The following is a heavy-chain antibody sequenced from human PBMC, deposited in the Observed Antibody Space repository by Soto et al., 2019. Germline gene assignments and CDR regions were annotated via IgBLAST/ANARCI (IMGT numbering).Heavy chain of an antibody. V-gene: IGHV4-4*07. CDR2: IYTSASI. CDR3: ARDREAGYNFYYGMDV. D-gene: IGHD6-19*01. J-gene: IGHJ6*02. Sequence: SETMSLPWSVCGSDMNTYSWTWIRQPAGKGLEWIGRIYTSASITYNPSLRCRVTLSVDTSTNQVSLKLASVTAADTAVYYCARDREAGYNFYYGMDVWGQGTTVTVS. CDR1: GSDMNTYS.